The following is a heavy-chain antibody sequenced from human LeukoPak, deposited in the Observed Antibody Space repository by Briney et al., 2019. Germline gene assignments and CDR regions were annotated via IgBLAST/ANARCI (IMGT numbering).Heavy chain of an antibody. D-gene: IGHD3-16*01. J-gene: IGHJ6*02. CDR1: GFTFSSYG. Sequence: PGRSLRLSCAASGFTFSSYGMHWVRQAPGKGLEWVAVISYDGGNKYYADSVKGRFTISRDNSKNTLYLQMNSLRAEDTAVYYCASSPRFGVGGMDVWGQGTTVTVSS. V-gene: IGHV3-30*03. CDR2: ISYDGGNK. CDR3: ASSPRFGVGGMDV.